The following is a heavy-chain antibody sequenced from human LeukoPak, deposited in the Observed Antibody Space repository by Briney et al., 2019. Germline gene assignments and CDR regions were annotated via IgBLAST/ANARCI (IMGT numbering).Heavy chain of an antibody. CDR1: GGSLSSYY. CDR2: IYTSETT. V-gene: IGHV4-4*07. J-gene: IGHJ3*02. CDR3: AREEQQLYRAFDI. D-gene: IGHD6-13*01. Sequence: SETLSLTCNVTGGSLSSYYWSWIRQPAGKGLEWIGRIYTSETTNYNPSLKSRVTLSLDASKKHLSLNLSSVTAADTAVYYCAREEQQLYRAFDIWGQGTMVTVSS.